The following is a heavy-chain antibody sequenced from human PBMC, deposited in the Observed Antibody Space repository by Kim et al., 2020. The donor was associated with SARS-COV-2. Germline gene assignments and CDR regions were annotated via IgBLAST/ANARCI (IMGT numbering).Heavy chain of an antibody. J-gene: IGHJ5*01. CDR3: DRDGRPGIWFAARDS. D-gene: IGHD3-10*01. Sequence: GGSLRLSCVAFGFTFSDYRMNWVRQAPGKGLEWLSFISNDDGGIYSADSVRVRCTVSIDGAKYSQSLQMQILTVDTTAAYDCDRDGRPGIWFAARDSCG. V-gene: IGHV3-48*01. CDR1: GFTFSDYR. CDR2: ISNDDGGI.